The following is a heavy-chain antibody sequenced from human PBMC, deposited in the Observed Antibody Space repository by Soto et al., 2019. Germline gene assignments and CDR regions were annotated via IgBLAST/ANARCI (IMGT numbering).Heavy chain of an antibody. V-gene: IGHV1-18*01. CDR2: ISGYNGNT. Sequence: QVQLVQSGAEVKKPGASVKVSCKASGYTFSNYAISWVRQAPGQGLEWMGWISGYNGNTNYAEKLQGRVTMTTDTSKSKAYMERRSLRADDTAVYYCAGATTYSSGWGGGYWGQGTLVTVSS. J-gene: IGHJ4*02. D-gene: IGHD6-19*01. CDR3: AGATTYSSGWGGGY. CDR1: GYTFSNYA.